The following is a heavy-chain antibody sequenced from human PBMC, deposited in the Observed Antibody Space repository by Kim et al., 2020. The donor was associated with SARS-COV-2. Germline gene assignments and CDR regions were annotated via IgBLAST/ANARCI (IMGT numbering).Heavy chain of an antibody. Sequence: GESLKISCKGSGYSFTSYWISWVRQMPGKGLEWMGRIDPSDSYTNYSPSFQGHVTISADKSISTAYLQWSSLKASDTAMYYCARRRQARDYYYGMDVWGQGTTVTVSS. V-gene: IGHV5-10-1*01. CDR3: ARRRQARDYYYGMDV. CDR1: GYSFTSYW. J-gene: IGHJ6*02. CDR2: IDPSDSYT.